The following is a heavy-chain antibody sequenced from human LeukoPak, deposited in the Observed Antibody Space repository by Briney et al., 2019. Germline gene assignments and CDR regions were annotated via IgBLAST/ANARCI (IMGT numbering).Heavy chain of an antibody. CDR2: ISSSGSTI. V-gene: IGHV3-48*03. CDR1: GFTLSSYE. Sequence: PGGSLRLSCAASGFTLSSYEMNWVRQAPGQGQEWVTYISSSGSTIYYADYVKGRFTVSRDDAKNSLYLQMNNLGAEDTALYYCGRDRVGGRGYSLDYLGQGTLVTVSS. J-gene: IGHJ4*02. D-gene: IGHD5-18*01. CDR3: GRDRVGGRGYSLDY.